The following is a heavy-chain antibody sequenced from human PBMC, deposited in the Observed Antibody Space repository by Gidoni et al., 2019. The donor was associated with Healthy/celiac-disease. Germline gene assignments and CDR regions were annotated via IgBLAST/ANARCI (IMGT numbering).Heavy chain of an antibody. CDR1: GGSFSGYY. CDR3: ARGRRIQNYYYGMDV. J-gene: IGHJ6*02. CDR2: INHSGST. D-gene: IGHD5-18*01. V-gene: IGHV4-34*01. Sequence: QVQLQQWGAGLLKPSETLSLTCAVYGGSFSGYYWSWIRQPPGKGLEWIGEINHSGSTNYNPSLKSRVTISVDTSKNQFSLKLSSVTAADTAVYYCARGRRIQNYYYGMDVWGQETTVTVSS.